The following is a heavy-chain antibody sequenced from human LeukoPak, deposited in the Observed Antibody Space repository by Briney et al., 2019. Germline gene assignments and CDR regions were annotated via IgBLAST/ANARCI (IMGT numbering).Heavy chain of an antibody. CDR3: ARVASPYSSSWEYNWFDP. V-gene: IGHV1-2*02. D-gene: IGHD6-13*01. CDR1: GYTFTGYF. CDR2: INPDSGGT. J-gene: IGHJ5*02. Sequence: ASVKVSCKASGYTFTGYFMHWVRRAPGQGLEWIGWINPDSGGTNYAQKFQGRVTMTRDTSISTAYMELSRLRSDDTAVYYCARVASPYSSSWEYNWFDPWGQGTLVTVSS.